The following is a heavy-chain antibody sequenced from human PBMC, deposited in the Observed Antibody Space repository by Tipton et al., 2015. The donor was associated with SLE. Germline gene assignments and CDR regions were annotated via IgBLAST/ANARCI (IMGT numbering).Heavy chain of an antibody. CDR2: IKQDGSEK. J-gene: IGHJ4*02. CDR1: GFTFSSYW. V-gene: IGHV3-7*01. D-gene: IGHD3-9*01. Sequence: SLRLSCAASGFTFSSYWMSWVRQAPGKGLEWVANIKQDGSEKYYVDSVKGRFTISRDNAKNSLYLQMNSLRAEDTAVYYCASTLGDILTGPNFDYWGQGTLVTVSS. CDR3: ASTLGDILTGPNFDY.